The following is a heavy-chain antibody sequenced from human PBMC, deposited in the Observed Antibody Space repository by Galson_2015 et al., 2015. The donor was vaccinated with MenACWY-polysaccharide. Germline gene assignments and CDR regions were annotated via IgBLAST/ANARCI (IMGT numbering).Heavy chain of an antibody. J-gene: IGHJ4*02. CDR2: IKPDGSEK. Sequence: SLRLSCAASGLTFSSSWMNWVRQAPGKGLEWVASIKPDGSEKYYADSVKGRFSISRDNAKSSLYLQMNSLRAEDTAVYYCANWRWLPHWGQGTLVTVSS. V-gene: IGHV3-7*01. CDR1: GLTFSSSW. D-gene: IGHD5-24*01. CDR3: ANWRWLPH.